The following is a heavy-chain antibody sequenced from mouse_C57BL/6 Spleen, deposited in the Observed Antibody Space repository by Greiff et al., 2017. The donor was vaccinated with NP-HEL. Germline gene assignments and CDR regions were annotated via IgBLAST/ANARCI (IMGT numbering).Heavy chain of an antibody. CDR1: GFTFSSYG. D-gene: IGHD1-1*02. CDR2: ISSGGSYT. CDR3: ARHDRDGSQCAY. V-gene: IGHV5-6*01. Sequence: EVKLMESGGDLVKPGGSLKLSCAASGFTFSSYGMSWVRQTPDKRLEWVATISSGGSYTYYPDSVKGRFTISRDNAKNTLYLQMSSLKSEDTAMYYCARHDRDGSQCAYWGQGTLGTVSA. J-gene: IGHJ3*01.